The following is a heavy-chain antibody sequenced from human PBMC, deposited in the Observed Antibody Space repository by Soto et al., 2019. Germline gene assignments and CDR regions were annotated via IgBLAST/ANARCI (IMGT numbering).Heavy chain of an antibody. D-gene: IGHD3-3*01. J-gene: IGHJ4*02. V-gene: IGHV1-46*01. CDR2: INPNGAST. Sequence: QVQLVQSGAEVMKPGASVKISCKTSGYTFTNNYINWVRQAPGQGLEWVGLINPNGASTTYAQTFQGRVTMTRDTSTSTVYMELSSLRSDDTAVYYSARVYGVVKHDDFWSGYYDYWGQGTLVTVSS. CDR3: ARVYGVVKHDDFWSGYYDY. CDR1: GYTFTNNY.